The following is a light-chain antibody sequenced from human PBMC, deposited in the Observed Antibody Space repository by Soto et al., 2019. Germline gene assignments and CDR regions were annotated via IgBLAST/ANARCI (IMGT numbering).Light chain of an antibody. CDR1: QSVSSN. CDR2: GAS. CDR3: QQYNNWPKT. Sequence: EIVMTQSPATLSVSPGERATLSCRASQSVSSNLAWYQQKPGQAPRLLIYGASTRATGIPARFSGSGSGTEFTLIIFSLQSEDFAVYYCQQYNNWPKTFGQGTKVDI. V-gene: IGKV3-15*01. J-gene: IGKJ1*01.